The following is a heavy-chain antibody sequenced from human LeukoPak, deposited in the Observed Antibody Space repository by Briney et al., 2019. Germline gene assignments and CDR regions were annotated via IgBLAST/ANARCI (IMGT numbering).Heavy chain of an antibody. Sequence: GGSLRLSCAASGFTFSSYGMHWVRQAPGKGLEWVAVIWYDGSNKYYADSVKGRFTISRDNSKNTLYLQMNSLRAEDTAVYYCARDMRAMVRGVIAYYGMDVWGKGTTVTVSS. J-gene: IGHJ6*04. CDR3: ARDMRAMVRGVIAYYGMDV. CDR1: GFTFSSYG. V-gene: IGHV3-33*01. CDR2: IWYDGSNK. D-gene: IGHD3-10*01.